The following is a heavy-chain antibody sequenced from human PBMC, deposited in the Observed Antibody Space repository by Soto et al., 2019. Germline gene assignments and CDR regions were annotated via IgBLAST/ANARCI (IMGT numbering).Heavy chain of an antibody. V-gene: IGHV3-30*18. CDR1: GFTFSSYG. CDR3: AKDSGGAMVTYYYYGMDV. D-gene: IGHD2-15*01. Sequence: GSLRLSCAASGFTFSSYGMHWVRQAPGKGLEWVAVISYDGSNKYYADSVKGRFTISRDNSKNTLYLQMNSLRAEDTAVYYCAKDSGGAMVTYYYYGMDVWGQGTTVTVSS. CDR2: ISYDGSNK. J-gene: IGHJ6*02.